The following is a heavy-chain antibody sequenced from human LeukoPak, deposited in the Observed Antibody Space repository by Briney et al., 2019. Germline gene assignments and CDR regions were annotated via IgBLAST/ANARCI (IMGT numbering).Heavy chain of an antibody. CDR3: ARAMVRGTFDY. CDR1: GYSVSSDYY. J-gene: IGHJ4*02. D-gene: IGHD3-10*01. CDR2: VYRSGSP. Sequence: SETLSLTCTVSGYSVSSDYYWGWIRQPPGKGLEWIGAVYRSGSPYYNPSLKSRVTMSVDTSKNQFSLKLSSVTAADTAVYYCARAMVRGTFDYWGQGTLVTVSS. V-gene: IGHV4-38-2*02.